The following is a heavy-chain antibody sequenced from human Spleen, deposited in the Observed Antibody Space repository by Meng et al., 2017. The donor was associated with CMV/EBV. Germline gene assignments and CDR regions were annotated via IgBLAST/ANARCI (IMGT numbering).Heavy chain of an antibody. CDR1: GGSISSYY. V-gene: IGHV4-4*07. CDR2: IYTSGST. D-gene: IGHD3-22*01. Sequence: GSLRLSCTVSGGSISSYYWSWIRQPAGKGLEWIGRIYTSGSTNFNPSLKSRVTMSVDTSKNQFSLKVNSVTAADTAVYYCVREGSTYYEIDYWGQGTLVTVSS. CDR3: VREGSTYYEIDY. J-gene: IGHJ4*02.